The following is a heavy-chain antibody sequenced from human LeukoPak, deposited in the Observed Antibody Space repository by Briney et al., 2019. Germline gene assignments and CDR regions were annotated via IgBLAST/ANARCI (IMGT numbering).Heavy chain of an antibody. V-gene: IGHV1-2*06. D-gene: IGHD5-18*01. J-gene: IGHJ4*02. CDR3: ARDLGYSYGYGNSNFDY. CDR1: GYTFTGYY. CDR2: INPNSGGT. Sequence: GASVKVSCKASGYTFTGYYMHWVRQAPGQGLVWMGRINPNSGGTNYAQKFQGRVTMTRDTSISTAYMELSRLRSDDTAVYYCARDLGYSYGYGNSNFDYWGQGTLVTVSS.